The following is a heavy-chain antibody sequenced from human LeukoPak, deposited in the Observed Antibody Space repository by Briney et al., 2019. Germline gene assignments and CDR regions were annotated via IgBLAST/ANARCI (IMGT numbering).Heavy chain of an antibody. CDR2: IGGSGGGT. Sequence: GGSLRLSCAASGFTFSSYAMSWVRQAPGKGLEWVSAIGGSGGGTYYADSVKGRFTISRDNSRNTLYLQMNSLRSEDTAVYYCAKAAGVVVATGDSFDFWGQGTLVTVSS. CDR1: GFTFSSYA. CDR3: AKAAGVVVATGDSFDF. D-gene: IGHD3-3*01. J-gene: IGHJ4*02. V-gene: IGHV3-23*01.